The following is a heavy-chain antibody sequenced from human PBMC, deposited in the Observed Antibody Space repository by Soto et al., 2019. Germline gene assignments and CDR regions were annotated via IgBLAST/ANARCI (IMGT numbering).Heavy chain of an antibody. CDR1: GGTFSSYA. D-gene: IGHD5-12*01. CDR2: IIRIFHTP. J-gene: IGHJ4*02. V-gene: IGHV1-69*13. CDR3: VHRRDGYNSAFFDY. Sequence: SVKVSCKASGGTFSSYAFSWVRQAPGQGLEWMGGIIRIFHTPTYAQKFQGRVTITADESTSTAYMELITLRSDDTAVYYCVHRRDGYNSAFFDYWGQGTLVTVSS.